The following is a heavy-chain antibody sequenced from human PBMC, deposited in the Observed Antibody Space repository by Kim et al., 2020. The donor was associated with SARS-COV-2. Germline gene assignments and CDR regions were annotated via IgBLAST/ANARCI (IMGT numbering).Heavy chain of an antibody. J-gene: IGHJ3*02. D-gene: IGHD3-22*01. Sequence: SETLSLTCTVSGGSISSYYWSWIRQPPGKGLEWIGYIYYSGSTNYNPSLKSRVTISVDTSKNQFSLKLSSVTAADTAVYYCARHKPYYYDSSGSPGAFDIWGQGTMVTVSS. V-gene: IGHV4-59*08. CDR2: IYYSGST. CDR3: ARHKPYYYDSSGSPGAFDI. CDR1: GGSISSYY.